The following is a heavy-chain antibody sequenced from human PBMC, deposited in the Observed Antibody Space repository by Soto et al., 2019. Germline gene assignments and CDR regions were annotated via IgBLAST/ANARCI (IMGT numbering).Heavy chain of an antibody. D-gene: IGHD1-26*01. CDR3: ATRGSYLVA. V-gene: IGHV4-59*12. CDR2: MYNTGST. CDR1: GGSISRYY. Sequence: SETLSLTCTVSGGSISRYYWSWIRQPPGKGLEWIGYMYNTGSTVYNPPFKSRATISVDKSKNQFSLNLTSVTAADTAVYYCATRGSYLVAWGQGTLVTVSS. J-gene: IGHJ5*02.